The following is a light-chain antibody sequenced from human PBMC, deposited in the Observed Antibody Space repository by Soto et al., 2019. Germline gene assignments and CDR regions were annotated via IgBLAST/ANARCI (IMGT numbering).Light chain of an antibody. J-gene: IGKJ4*01. Sequence: DIEMTQSPCSLSSSLGDRVTINCRECQGIRNYLVWYQQKPGKVTKLLIDNASTLQSGVPTRFSGSGYGTDFTLTISSLQPEDAATYYCQKYDTTRLTFGGGTKVEI. CDR2: NAS. V-gene: IGKV1-27*01. CDR1: QGIRNY. CDR3: QKYDTTRLT.